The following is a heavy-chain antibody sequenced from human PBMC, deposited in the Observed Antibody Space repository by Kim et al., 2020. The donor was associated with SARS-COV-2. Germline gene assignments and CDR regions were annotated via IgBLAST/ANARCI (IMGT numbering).Heavy chain of an antibody. Sequence: GGSLRLSCAASGFNVSVNYMRWVRQAPGKGLEFVSILYRGGGTYYADSVNGRFTTSRDSSKNTVFLQMNSLSAADTAVDYCANRSPRSPGWGQGTLVTVS. J-gene: IGHJ1*01. V-gene: IGHV3-53*01. CDR1: GFNVSVNY. CDR3: ANRSPRSPG. CDR2: LYRGGGT. D-gene: IGHD6-13*01.